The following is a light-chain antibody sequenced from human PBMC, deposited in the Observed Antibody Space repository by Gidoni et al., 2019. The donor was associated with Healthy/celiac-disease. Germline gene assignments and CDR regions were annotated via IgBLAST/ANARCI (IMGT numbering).Light chain of an antibody. Sequence: DIQMTQSPSTLSASVGDRVTIPCRASQSISSWLAWYQQKPGKAPKLLIYKASSLESGVPSRFSGSGSGTEFTLTISSLQPDDFATYYCQQYNSYSLTFXQXTKVEIK. CDR2: KAS. V-gene: IGKV1-5*03. J-gene: IGKJ1*01. CDR1: QSISSW. CDR3: QQYNSYSLT.